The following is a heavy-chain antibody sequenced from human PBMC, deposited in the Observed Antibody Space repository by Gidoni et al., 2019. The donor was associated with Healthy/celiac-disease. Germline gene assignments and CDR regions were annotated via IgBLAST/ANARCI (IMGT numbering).Heavy chain of an antibody. CDR1: GYPFTGSY. CDR3: ATNTIFGVVIISARDY. D-gene: IGHD3-3*01. J-gene: IGHJ4*02. CDR2: INPNSGGT. Sequence: QAQMVQSGAQVKKPGASVKVSCTASGYPFTGSYMHGVRQAPVQGLEWMGWINPNSGGTNYAQKVQGRVTMTRDTSISTAYMELSGLRSDDTAVYYCATNTIFGVVIISARDYWGQGTLVTVSS. V-gene: IGHV1-2*02.